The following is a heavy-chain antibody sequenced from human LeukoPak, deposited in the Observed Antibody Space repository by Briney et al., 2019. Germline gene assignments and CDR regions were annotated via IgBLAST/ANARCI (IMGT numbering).Heavy chain of an antibody. V-gene: IGHV3-21*01. Sequence: GGSLRLSCAASGFTFSSYSMNWVRQAPGKGLEWVSSISSSSSYIYYADSVKGRFTISRDNAKNSLYLQMNSLRAEDTAVYYCARDSSPESMIVVVIGYYYYYMDVWGKGTTVTVSS. CDR1: GFTFSSYS. D-gene: IGHD3-22*01. J-gene: IGHJ6*03. CDR2: ISSSSSYI. CDR3: ARDSSPESMIVVVIGYYYYYMDV.